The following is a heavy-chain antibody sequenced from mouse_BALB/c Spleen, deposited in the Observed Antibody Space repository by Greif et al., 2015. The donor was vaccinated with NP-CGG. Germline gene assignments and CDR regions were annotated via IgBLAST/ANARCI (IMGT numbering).Heavy chain of an antibody. Sequence: QVQLQRSGAELVKPGASVKRSCKASGYTLTSYGMNGGKKRPGQGLEWIGEFNPSNGRTNYNEKFKSKATLTVDKSSSTAYMQLSSLTSEDSAVYYCARRRITTATDAMDYWGQGTSVTVSS. D-gene: IGHD1-2*01. J-gene: IGHJ4*01. CDR3: ARRRITTATDAMDY. CDR1: GYTLTSYG. V-gene: IGHV1S81*02. CDR2: FNPSNGRT.